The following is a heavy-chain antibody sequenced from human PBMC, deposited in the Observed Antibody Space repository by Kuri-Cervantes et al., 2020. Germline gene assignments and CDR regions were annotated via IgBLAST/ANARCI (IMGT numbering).Heavy chain of an antibody. CDR2: IYPGDSDT. Sequence: GESLKISWKGSGYSFTSYWIGLVRQMPGKGLEWMGIIYPGDSDTRYSPSFQGQVTISADKSISTAYLQWSSLKASDTGTYYCARARDGYYRDMDVWGTGTTVTVSS. CDR3: ARARDGYYRDMDV. J-gene: IGHJ6*03. CDR1: GYSFTSYW. V-gene: IGHV5-51*01. D-gene: IGHD3-3*01.